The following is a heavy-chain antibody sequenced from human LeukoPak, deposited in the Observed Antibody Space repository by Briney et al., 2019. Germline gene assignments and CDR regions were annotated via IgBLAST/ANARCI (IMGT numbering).Heavy chain of an antibody. V-gene: IGHV3-23*01. J-gene: IGHJ4*02. CDR1: GFTFSSYA. CDR3: ANGASGMVRPHLYYYGSGMVRDYFDY. D-gene: IGHD3-10*01. CDR2: ISGSGGST. Sequence: HPGGSLRLSCAASGFTFSSYAMSWVRQAPGKGLEWVSAISGSGGSTYYADSVKGRFTISRDNSKNTLYLQMNRLRAEDTTVYYCANGASGMVRPHLYYYGSGMVRDYFDYWGQGTLVTVSS.